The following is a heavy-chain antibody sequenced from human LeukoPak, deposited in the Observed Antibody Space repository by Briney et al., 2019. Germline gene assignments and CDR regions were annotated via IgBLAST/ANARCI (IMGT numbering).Heavy chain of an antibody. D-gene: IGHD6-13*01. V-gene: IGHV1-69*05. J-gene: IGHJ6*03. CDR1: GGTFSSYA. CDR3: ARAGIAAADSEYYYYYYYMDV. CDR2: IIPIFGTA. Sequence: SVKVSCKASGGTFSSYAISWVRQAPGQGLEWMGGIIPIFGTANYAQKFQGRVTITTDESTSTAYMELSSLRSEDTAVYYCARAGIAAADSEYYYYYYYMDVWGKGTTVTVSS.